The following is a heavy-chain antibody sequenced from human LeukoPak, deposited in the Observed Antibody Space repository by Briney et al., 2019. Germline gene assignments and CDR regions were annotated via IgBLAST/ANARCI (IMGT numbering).Heavy chain of an antibody. CDR3: ARDRDSSGYYYDY. CDR1: GGSISSGDYY. D-gene: IGHD3-22*01. V-gene: IGHV4-30-4*01. CDR2: IYYSGST. J-gene: IGHJ4*02. Sequence: SETLSLTCTVSGGSISSGDYYWSWIRQPPGKGLEWIGYIYYSGSTYYNPSLKSRVTISVDTSKNQFSLKLSSVTAADTAVYYCARDRDSSGYYYDYWGQGTLVTVPS.